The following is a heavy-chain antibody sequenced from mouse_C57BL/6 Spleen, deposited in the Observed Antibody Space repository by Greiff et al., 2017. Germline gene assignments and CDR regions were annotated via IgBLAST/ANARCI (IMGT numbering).Heavy chain of an antibody. CDR1: GFTFSDAW. CDR3: TRFYYGSSPYAMDY. Sequence: EVQVVESGGGLVQPGGSMKLSCAASGFTFSDAWMDWVRQSPEKGLEWVAEIRNKANNHATYYAESVKGRFTISRDDSKSSVYLQMNSLRAEDTGIYYRTRFYYGSSPYAMDYWGQGTSVTVSS. V-gene: IGHV6-6*01. D-gene: IGHD1-1*01. CDR2: IRNKANNHAT. J-gene: IGHJ4*01.